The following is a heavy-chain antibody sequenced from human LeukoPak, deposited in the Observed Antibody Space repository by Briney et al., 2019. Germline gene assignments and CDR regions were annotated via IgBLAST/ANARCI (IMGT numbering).Heavy chain of an antibody. CDR3: AKGGYSGWYYGDY. Sequence: GGSLRLSCAASGFTVSSNYMSWVRQAPGKGLEWVSVIYSGGSTYYADSVKGRFTISRDNSKNTLYLQMNSLRAEDTAVYYCAKGGYSGWYYGDYWGQGTLVTVSS. J-gene: IGHJ4*02. V-gene: IGHV3-53*01. CDR1: GFTVSSNY. CDR2: IYSGGST. D-gene: IGHD6-19*01.